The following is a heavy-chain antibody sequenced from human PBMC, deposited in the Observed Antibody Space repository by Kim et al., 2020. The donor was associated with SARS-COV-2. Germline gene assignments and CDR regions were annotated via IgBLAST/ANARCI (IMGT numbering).Heavy chain of an antibody. Sequence: ASVKVSCKASGYKIDDYYMHWVRQAPGQGLQWMGRIHPFSGGTDYAQNFQGRVTMTREGVTEMTDYMELRRLRLDDTAMYFCARAPRFCGGDCYFLDSWG. D-gene: IGHD2-21*02. CDR3: ARAPRFCGGDCYFLDS. J-gene: IGHJ5*01. V-gene: IGHV1-2*06. CDR2: IHPFSGGT. CDR1: GYKIDDYY.